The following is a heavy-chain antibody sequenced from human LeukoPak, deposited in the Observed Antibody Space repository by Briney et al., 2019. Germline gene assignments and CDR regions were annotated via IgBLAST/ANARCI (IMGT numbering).Heavy chain of an antibody. Sequence: SETLSLTCTVSNNSLSSYYCSWIRQPPGKGLEWIGYASHTGSTEYNPSLKSRVTILMDASKTQFSLKLNSVTAADTAVYYCARHRGDYGDYSFFDYWGQGILVTVSS. CDR1: NNSLSSYY. J-gene: IGHJ4*02. CDR3: ARHRGDYGDYSFFDY. V-gene: IGHV4-59*08. D-gene: IGHD4-17*01. CDR2: ASHTGST.